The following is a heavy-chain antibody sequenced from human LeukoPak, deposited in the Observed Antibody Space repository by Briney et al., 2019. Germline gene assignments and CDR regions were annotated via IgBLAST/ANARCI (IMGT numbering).Heavy chain of an antibody. D-gene: IGHD2-2*01. CDR2: ISYDGSNK. V-gene: IGHV3-30*03. J-gene: IGHJ6*02. Sequence: PGRSLRLSCAASGFTFSSYGMHWVRQAPGKGLEWVAVISYDGSNKYYADSVKGRFTISRDNSKNTLYLQMNSLRAEDTAVYYCARDLYYCSSTSCPYEVRYYYYGMDVWGQGTTVTVSS. CDR1: GFTFSSYG. CDR3: ARDLYYCSSTSCPYEVRYYYYGMDV.